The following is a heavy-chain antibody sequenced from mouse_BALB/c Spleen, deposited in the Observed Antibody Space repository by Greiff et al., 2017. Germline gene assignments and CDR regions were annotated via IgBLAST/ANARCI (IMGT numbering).Heavy chain of an antibody. CDR3: ARNLGGLYAMDY. CDR2: IWGGGST. D-gene: IGHD3-1*01. CDR1: GFSLSRYS. V-gene: IGHV2-6-4*01. J-gene: IGHJ4*01. Sequence: VKVVESGPGLVAPSQSLSITCTVSGFSLSRYSVHWVRQPPGKGLEWLGMIWGGGSTDYNSALKSRLSISKDNSKSQVFLKMSILQTDDTAMYYGARNLGGLYAMDYWGQGTPVTVSP.